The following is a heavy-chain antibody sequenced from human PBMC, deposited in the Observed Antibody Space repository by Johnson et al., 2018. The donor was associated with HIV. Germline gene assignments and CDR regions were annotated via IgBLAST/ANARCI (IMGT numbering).Heavy chain of an antibody. V-gene: IGHV3-7*03. D-gene: IGHD2-15*01. CDR3: APDIVSPEKI. CDR1: GFTFSNFW. CDR2: IKEDGSEK. J-gene: IGHJ3*02. Sequence: EMQLVESGGGVVQPGRSLRLSCAASGFTFSNFWMSWVRQAPGKGLEWVANIKEDGSEKHYVDSVKGRFTISRDNAKNLLYLQMDSLIVEDTAVYYCAPDIVSPEKIWGQGTMVTVSS.